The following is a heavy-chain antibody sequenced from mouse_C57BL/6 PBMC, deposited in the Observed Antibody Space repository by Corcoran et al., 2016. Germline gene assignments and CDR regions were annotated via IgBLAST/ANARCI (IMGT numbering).Heavy chain of an antibody. V-gene: IGHV9-3*01. Sequence: QIQLVQSGPELKKPGETVKISCKASGYTFTTYGMSWVKQAPGKGLKWMGWINTYSGVPTYADDFKGRFAFSLETSASTAYLQINNLKNEDTATYFCASDDGYRYFDVWGTGTTVTVSS. D-gene: IGHD2-3*01. J-gene: IGHJ1*03. CDR1: GYTFTTYG. CDR2: INTYSGVP. CDR3: ASDDGYRYFDV.